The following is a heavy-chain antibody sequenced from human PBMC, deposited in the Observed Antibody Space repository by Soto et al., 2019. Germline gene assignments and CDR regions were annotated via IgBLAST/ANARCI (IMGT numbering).Heavy chain of an antibody. CDR1: GYTFTSYD. CDR3: ARVRKYRILYYMDV. J-gene: IGHJ6*03. V-gene: IGHV1-8*01. Sequence: QVQLVQSGAEVKKPGASVKVSCKASGYTFTSYDINWVRQATGQGLEWIGWINPNSVNTGHAQKFQGRVTMTRNTSISTAYMEMSSLRSEDTAVYYCARVRKYRILYYMDVWGKGTTVTVSS. CDR2: INPNSVNT. D-gene: IGHD5-18*01.